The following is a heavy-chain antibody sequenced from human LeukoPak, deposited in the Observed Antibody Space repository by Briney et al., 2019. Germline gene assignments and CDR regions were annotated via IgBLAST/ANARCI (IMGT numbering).Heavy chain of an antibody. J-gene: IGHJ4*02. D-gene: IGHD6-19*01. V-gene: IGHV1-24*01. CDR2: FDPEDGET. CDR3: ATGLISSGWLFDY. Sequence: ASVTVSCKVSVYTLTELSMHWVRQAPGKGLEWMGGFDPEDGETIYAQKFQGRVTMTEDTSTDTAYMELSSLRSEDTAVYYCATGLISSGWLFDYWGQGTLVTVSS. CDR1: VYTLTELS.